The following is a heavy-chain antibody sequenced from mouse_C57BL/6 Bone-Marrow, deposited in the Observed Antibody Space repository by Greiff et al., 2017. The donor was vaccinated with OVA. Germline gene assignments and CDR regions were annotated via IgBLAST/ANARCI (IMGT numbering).Heavy chain of an antibody. D-gene: IGHD3-2*02. CDR1: GFNIKDYY. J-gene: IGHJ3*01. V-gene: IGHV14-1*01. Sequence: VQLQQSGAELVRPGASVKLSCTASGFNIKDYYMHWVKQRPEQGLEWIGRIDPEDGDTEYAPKFQGKATMPADTSSNTAYLQLSSQTSEDTAVYYCTQTAQATGAYWGQGTLVTVSA. CDR3: TQTAQATGAY. CDR2: IDPEDGDT.